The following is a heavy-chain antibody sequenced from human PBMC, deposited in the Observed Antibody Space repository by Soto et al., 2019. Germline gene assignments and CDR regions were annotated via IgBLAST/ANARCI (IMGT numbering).Heavy chain of an antibody. CDR2: FDPEDGET. V-gene: IGHV1-24*01. Sequence: ASVKVSCKVSGYTLTELSMHWVRQAPGKGLGWVGGFDPEDGETIYAQTFQGRVTMTEDTSTDTAYMELRCLRSEDTAVYYCATRPIYYVWGSYRYNYFDYWGQGTLVTVSS. CDR3: ATRPIYYVWGSYRYNYFDY. CDR1: GYTLTELS. D-gene: IGHD3-16*02. J-gene: IGHJ4*02.